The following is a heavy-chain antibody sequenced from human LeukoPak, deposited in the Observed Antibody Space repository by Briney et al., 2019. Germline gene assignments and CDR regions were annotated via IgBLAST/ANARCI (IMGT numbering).Heavy chain of an antibody. J-gene: IGHJ4*02. Sequence: GGSLRLSCAASGFTFSGYGMNWVRQAPGKGLEWVSSISSSSSYIYYADSVKGRFTISRAHAKNSLYLQMNSLRAEDTAGYYCARDFNWLLDYWGQGTLVTVSS. CDR2: ISSSSSYI. CDR1: GFTFSGYG. V-gene: IGHV3-21*01. D-gene: IGHD3-9*01. CDR3: ARDFNWLLDY.